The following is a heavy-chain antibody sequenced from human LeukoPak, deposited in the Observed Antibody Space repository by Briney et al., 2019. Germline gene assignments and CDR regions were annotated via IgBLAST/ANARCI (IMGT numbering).Heavy chain of an antibody. CDR2: INSSSSYI. J-gene: IGHJ6*02. V-gene: IGHV3-21*04. D-gene: IGHD1/OR15-1a*01. CDR3: AREAVMPVAPVKIGTSDRPLYEYCGLDV. Sequence: PGGSLRLSCAASGFTFSSYSTNWVRQAPGKGLEWVSSINSSSSYIYYPDSVKGRFTISRDNAKNALYLQMHSLRADDTAVYYCAREAVMPVAPVKIGTSDRPLYEYCGLDVWGQGTTVTVS. CDR1: GFTFSSYS.